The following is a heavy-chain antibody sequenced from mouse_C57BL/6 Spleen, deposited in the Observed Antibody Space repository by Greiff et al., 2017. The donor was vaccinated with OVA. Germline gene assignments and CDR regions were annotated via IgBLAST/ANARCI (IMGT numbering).Heavy chain of an antibody. D-gene: IGHD3-3*01. CDR3: TRRAYYGYFDV. J-gene: IGHJ1*03. Sequence: EVMLAESGGGLVQPGGSMKLSCAASGFTFSDAWLDWVRQSPEKGLEWVAEIRNKANNHATYYAEHGKGRFTISRDYSKSSVNLQMNSLRAEDTGIYYCTRRAYYGYFDVWGTGTTVTVSS. CDR1: GFTFSDAW. CDR2: IRNKANNHAT. V-gene: IGHV6-6*01.